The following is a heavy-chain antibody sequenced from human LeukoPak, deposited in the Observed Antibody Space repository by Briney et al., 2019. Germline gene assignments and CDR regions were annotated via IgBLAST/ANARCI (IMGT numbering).Heavy chain of an antibody. D-gene: IGHD1-26*01. J-gene: IGHJ4*02. CDR3: VSSVGATLDY. Sequence: SETLSLTCAVYGGSFSGYYWSWIRQPPGKGLEWIGEINHSGSTNYNPSLKSRVTISVDTSKNQFSLKLSSVTAADTAVYYCVSSVGATLDYWGQGTLVTVSS. V-gene: IGHV4-34*01. CDR2: INHSGST. CDR1: GGSFSGYY.